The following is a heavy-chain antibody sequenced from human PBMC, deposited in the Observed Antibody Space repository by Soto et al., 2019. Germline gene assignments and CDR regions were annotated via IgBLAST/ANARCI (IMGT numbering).Heavy chain of an antibody. V-gene: IGHV3-21*02. Sequence: EVQLVESGGGLVKPGVSLRLSCAVSGFTFSTYSMNWVRQAPGKGLEWVSCISSGSSSTNIYYADSVKGRFTISRDNANNSLFLQMNSLRAEDTAVYYCARVRNHLILGPIDSWGPRILVTGSA. J-gene: IGHJ4*02. D-gene: IGHD4-4*01. CDR1: GFTFSTYS. CDR3: ARVRNHLILGPIDS. CDR2: ISSGSSSTNI.